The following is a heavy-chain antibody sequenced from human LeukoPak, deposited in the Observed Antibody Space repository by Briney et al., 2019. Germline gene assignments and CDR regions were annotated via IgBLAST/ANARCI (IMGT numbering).Heavy chain of an antibody. D-gene: IGHD2-2*01. CDR2: ISSSSSTI. CDR3: AEGSTTRFDYYYYYMDF. CDR1: GFTFSSHD. V-gene: IGHV3-48*03. J-gene: IGHJ6*03. Sequence: PGGSLRLSCTDSGFTFSSHDMNWVRQAPGKGLEWVSFISSSSSTIYYADSVKGRFTISRDISNSTLYLQMSSLRAEDTAVYYCAEGSTTRFDYYYYYMDFWGKGTTVTVSS.